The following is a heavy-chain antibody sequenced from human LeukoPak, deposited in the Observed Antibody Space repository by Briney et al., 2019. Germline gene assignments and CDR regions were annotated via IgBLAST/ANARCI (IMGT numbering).Heavy chain of an antibody. D-gene: IGHD6-19*01. CDR2: ISSSSSTI. Sequence: GGSLRLSCAASGFTFSSYSMNWVRQAPGKGLEWVSYISSSSSTIYYADSVKGRFTISRDNAKNSLYLQMNSLRAEDTAVYYCARISSDWPHYYMDVWGKGTTVTVSS. V-gene: IGHV3-48*04. CDR1: GFTFSSYS. CDR3: ARISSDWPHYYMDV. J-gene: IGHJ6*03.